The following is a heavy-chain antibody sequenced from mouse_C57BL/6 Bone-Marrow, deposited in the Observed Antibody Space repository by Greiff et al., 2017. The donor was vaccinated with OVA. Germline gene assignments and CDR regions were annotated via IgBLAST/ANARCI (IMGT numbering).Heavy chain of an antibody. V-gene: IGHV1-64*01. Sequence: QVQLQQPGAELVKPGASVKLSCKASGYTFTSYWMHWVKQRPGQGLEWIGMIHPNSGSTNYNEKFKSKATLTVDKSSSTAYMQLSSLTSEDSAVYYCARLIYYDFYYFDDWGQGTTLTVSS. J-gene: IGHJ2*01. CDR1: GYTFTSYW. CDR3: ARLIYYDFYYFDD. CDR2: IHPNSGST. D-gene: IGHD2-4*01.